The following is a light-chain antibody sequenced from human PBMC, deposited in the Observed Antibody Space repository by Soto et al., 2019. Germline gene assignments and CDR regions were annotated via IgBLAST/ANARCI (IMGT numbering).Light chain of an antibody. CDR3: SSFAGGNNLL. J-gene: IGLJ2*01. CDR2: EVN. Sequence: QSVLTQPPSASGSPGQSVTISCTGTSSDVGGYNYVSWYQQHPGKAPKLLIYEVNKRPSGVSDRFSGSKSDKTASLTVSGLQAEDEADYYCSSFAGGNNLLFGGGTKLTVL. V-gene: IGLV2-8*01. CDR1: SSDVGGYNY.